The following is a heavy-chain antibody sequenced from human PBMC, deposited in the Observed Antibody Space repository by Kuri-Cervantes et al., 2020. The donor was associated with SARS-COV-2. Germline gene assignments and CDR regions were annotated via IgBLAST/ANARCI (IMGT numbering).Heavy chain of an antibody. CDR1: GFTFSSYW. D-gene: IGHD3-3*01. CDR2: INSDGSST. CDR3: ARDPLDFWSAHYYYYMDV. Sequence: GVSLRLSCAASGFTFSSYWMHWVRQAPGKGLVWVSRINSDGSSTSYADSVNGRFTISRDNAKNTLYLQMNSLRAEDTAVYYCARDPLDFWSAHYYYYMDVWGKGTTVTVSS. V-gene: IGHV3-74*01. J-gene: IGHJ6*03.